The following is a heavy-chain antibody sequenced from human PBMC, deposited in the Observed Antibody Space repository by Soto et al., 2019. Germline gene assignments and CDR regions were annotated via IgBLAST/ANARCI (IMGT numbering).Heavy chain of an antibody. CDR2: INSDGSVS. CDR3: ARGDCVGGTCYSLAGSFYYYMDV. D-gene: IGHD2-15*01. Sequence: EVQLVESGGGLVQPGGSLRLSCAASGFTFSNYWMYWVRQAPGEGLVWVSRINSDGSVSSYADSVKGRLTISRDNVKNTLDLQRDSLRAEDTAVYYCARGDCVGGTCYSLAGSFYYYMDVWGKGTTVTVFS. V-gene: IGHV3-74*01. J-gene: IGHJ6*03. CDR1: GFTFSNYW.